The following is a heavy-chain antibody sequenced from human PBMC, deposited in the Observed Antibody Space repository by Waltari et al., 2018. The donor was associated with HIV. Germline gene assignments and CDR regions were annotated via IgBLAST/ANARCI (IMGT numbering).Heavy chain of an antibody. CDR2: ISWDGDST. Sequence: EVQLVESGGVVVQPGGSLRLSCAASGFTFDDYAMHWVRQAPGKGLEWVSLISWDGDSTYYADSVKGRFTISRDNSKNSLYLQMNSLRAEDTALYYCAKDLHSSSWSSIAVAGLAMDVWGQGTTVTVSS. D-gene: IGHD6-19*01. J-gene: IGHJ6*02. V-gene: IGHV3-43D*04. CDR3: AKDLHSSSWSSIAVAGLAMDV. CDR1: GFTFDDYA.